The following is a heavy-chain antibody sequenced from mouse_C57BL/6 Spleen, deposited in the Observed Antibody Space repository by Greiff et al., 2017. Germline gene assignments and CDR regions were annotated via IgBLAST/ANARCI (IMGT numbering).Heavy chain of an antibody. V-gene: IGHV5-16*01. J-gene: IGHJ1*03. CDR3: ARNDYDVDWYFDV. CDR1: GFTFSDYY. Sequence: EVMLVESEGGLVQPGSSMKLSCAASGFTFSDYYMAWVRQVPEKGLEWVANINYDGSSTYYLDSLKSRFIISRDNAKNILYLQMSSLKSEDTATYYCARNDYDVDWYFDVWGTGTTVTVSS. D-gene: IGHD2-4*01. CDR2: INYDGSST.